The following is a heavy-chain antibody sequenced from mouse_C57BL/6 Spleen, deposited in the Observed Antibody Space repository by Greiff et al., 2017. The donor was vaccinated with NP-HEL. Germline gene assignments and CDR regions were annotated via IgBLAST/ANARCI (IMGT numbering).Heavy chain of an antibody. CDR1: GFTFSDYG. V-gene: IGHV5-17*01. CDR3: GRVTTAYCDV. D-gene: IGHD1-2*01. CDR2: ISSGSSTI. J-gene: IGHJ1*03. Sequence: EVQGVESGGGLVKPGGSLKLSCAASGFTFSDYGMHWVRQAPEKGLEWVAYISSGSSTIYYADTVKGRFTISRDNAKNTLFLQMTSLRSEDTAMYYCGRVTTAYCDVWGTGTTVTVSS.